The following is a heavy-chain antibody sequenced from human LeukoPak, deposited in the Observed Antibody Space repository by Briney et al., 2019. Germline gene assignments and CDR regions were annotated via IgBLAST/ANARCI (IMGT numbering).Heavy chain of an antibody. CDR2: INPNSGGT. V-gene: IGHV1-2*02. J-gene: IGHJ4*02. CDR3: ARPLRTNYYDSSGYYYVWGFDY. Sequence: ASVMVSCKASGYTFTGYYMHWVRQAPGQGLEWMGWINPNSGGTNYAQKFQGRVTMTRDTSISTAYMELSRLRSDDTAVYYCARPLRTNYYDSSGYYYVWGFDYWGQGTLVTVSS. CDR1: GYTFTGYY. D-gene: IGHD3-22*01.